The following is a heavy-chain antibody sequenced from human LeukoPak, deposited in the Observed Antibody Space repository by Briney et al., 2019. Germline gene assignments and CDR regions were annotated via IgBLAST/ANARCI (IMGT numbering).Heavy chain of an antibody. V-gene: IGHV5-51*01. Sequence: GESLKISCKGSGYSFTNYWIGWVRQMPGKGLEWMGIFYPGDSDTRYSPSFQGQVTISADKSINTAYLQWSSLKASDTAMYYCARRASGDDYYYYYMDVWGKGTTVIVSS. CDR2: FYPGDSDT. CDR3: ARRASGDDYYYYYMDV. J-gene: IGHJ6*03. CDR1: GYSFTNYW. D-gene: IGHD3-3*01.